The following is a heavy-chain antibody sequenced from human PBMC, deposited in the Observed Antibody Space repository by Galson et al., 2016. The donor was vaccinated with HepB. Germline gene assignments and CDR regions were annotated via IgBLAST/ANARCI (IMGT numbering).Heavy chain of an antibody. CDR1: GFSFDDFA. D-gene: IGHD3-3*01. Sequence: SLRLSCAASGFSFDDFAMHWVRQAPGKGLEWVSRISWNADSIDYADSVKGRFTISRDNTKNLLYLQMNRLRAEDTAFYYCVKGGYDFWTGYFYHWGQGTLVTVSS. CDR2: ISWNADSI. J-gene: IGHJ4*02. V-gene: IGHV3-9*01. CDR3: VKGGYDFWTGYFYH.